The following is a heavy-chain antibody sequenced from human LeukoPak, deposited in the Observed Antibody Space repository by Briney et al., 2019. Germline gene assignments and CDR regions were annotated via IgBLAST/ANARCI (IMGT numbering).Heavy chain of an antibody. Sequence: GGSLRLSCAASGYSFSGFGIHWVRQAPGKGLEWVAYTYYDGTVKYYADSVKGRFTISRDNSKKTSSLQLNSLGAADTAVYYCAKKAFCDSATCFGALDIWGQGTVVTVSS. J-gene: IGHJ3*02. CDR2: TYYDGTVK. CDR1: GYSFSGFG. D-gene: IGHD2-21*01. V-gene: IGHV3-30*02. CDR3: AKKAFCDSATCFGALDI.